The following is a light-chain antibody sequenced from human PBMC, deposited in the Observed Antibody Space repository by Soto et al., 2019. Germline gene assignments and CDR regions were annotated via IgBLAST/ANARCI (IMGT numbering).Light chain of an antibody. CDR3: QQSETYPLT. V-gene: IGKV1-5*01. CDR2: DAS. J-gene: IGKJ5*01. Sequence: IHMTHSPSTLSASFGYRVTITSRASQTISTWLAWYQHKPGKAPNLLIYDASTLMSGVPSRFSGSGSGTEFTLTISSLQPGDFATYYCQQSETYPLTFGQGTRLE. CDR1: QTISTW.